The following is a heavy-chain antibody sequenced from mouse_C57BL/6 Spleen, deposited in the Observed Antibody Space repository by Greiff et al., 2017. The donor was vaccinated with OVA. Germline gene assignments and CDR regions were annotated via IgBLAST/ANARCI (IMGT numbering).Heavy chain of an antibody. J-gene: IGHJ2*01. V-gene: IGHV5-17*01. CDR3: ARPKGDY. Sequence: EVQVVESGGGLVKPGGSLKLSCAASGFIFRDYGMHWVRQAPEKGLAWVAYISSGSSTIYYADTVTGRFTISRDNAKNTLCLQMTSLGAEDTAMYYCARPKGDYWGQGTTLTVSS. CDR1: GFIFRDYG. CDR2: ISSGSSTI.